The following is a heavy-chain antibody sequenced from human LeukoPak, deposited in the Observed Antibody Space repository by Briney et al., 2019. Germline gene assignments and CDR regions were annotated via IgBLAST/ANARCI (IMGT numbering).Heavy chain of an antibody. Sequence: AGGSLRLSCAASGFTVSSNYMSWVRQAPGKGLEWVSVIYSGGSTYYADSVKGRFTISRDNSKNTLYLQMNSLRAEDTAVYYCARDGYCSGGSCYRYYYYYMDVWGKGTTVTVS. V-gene: IGHV3-66*02. CDR3: ARDGYCSGGSCYRYYYYYMDV. J-gene: IGHJ6*03. D-gene: IGHD2-15*01. CDR1: GFTVSSNY. CDR2: IYSGGST.